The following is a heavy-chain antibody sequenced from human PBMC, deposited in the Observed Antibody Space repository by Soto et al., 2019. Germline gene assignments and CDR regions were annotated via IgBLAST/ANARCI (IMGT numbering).Heavy chain of an antibody. J-gene: IGHJ4*02. Sequence: GGSLRLSCAASGFTFSSYSMNWVRQAPGKGLEWVSSISSSSSYIYYADSVKGRFTISRDNAKNSLYLQMNSLRAEDTAVYYCASYDFWSGYGLQNNGYWGQGTLVTVSS. CDR2: ISSSSSYI. V-gene: IGHV3-21*01. CDR1: GFTFSSYS. CDR3: ASYDFWSGYGLQNNGY. D-gene: IGHD3-3*01.